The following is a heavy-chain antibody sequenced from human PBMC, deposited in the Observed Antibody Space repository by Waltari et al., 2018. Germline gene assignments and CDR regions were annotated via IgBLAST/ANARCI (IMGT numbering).Heavy chain of an antibody. D-gene: IGHD3-16*02. CDR2: IHPSGAT. J-gene: IGHJ4*01. CDR1: GGSMTRGDDN. Sequence: QMQLQESGPRLVKPSQTLSLTCTVSGGSMTRGDDNWNWIRQQPGKGPEWIGYIHPSGATYFNPSLQSRLSMSVDTSKNQFSLRLTSVTAADTAIYYCARRVTLSGFDFWGQGTLVTVSS. CDR3: ARRVTLSGFDF. V-gene: IGHV4-31*03.